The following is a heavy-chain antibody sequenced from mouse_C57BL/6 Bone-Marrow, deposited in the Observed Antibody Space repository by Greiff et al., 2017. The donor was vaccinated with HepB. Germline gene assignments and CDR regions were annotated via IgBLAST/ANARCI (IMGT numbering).Heavy chain of an antibody. Sequence: EVQLQQSGPELVKPGASVKISCKASGYTFTDYYMNWVKQSHGKSLEWIGDINPNNGGTSYNQKFKGKATLTVDKSSSTAYMELRSLTSEDSGVYYCARDSNYPWYFDVWGTGTTVTVSS. CDR1: GYTFTDYY. J-gene: IGHJ1*03. CDR3: ARDSNYPWYFDV. CDR2: INPNNGGT. V-gene: IGHV1-26*01. D-gene: IGHD2-5*01.